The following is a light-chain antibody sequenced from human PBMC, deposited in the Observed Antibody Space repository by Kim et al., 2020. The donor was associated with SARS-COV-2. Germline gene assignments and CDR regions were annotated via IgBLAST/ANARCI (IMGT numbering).Light chain of an antibody. V-gene: IGKV1-5*01. J-gene: IGKJ1*01. CDR2: GAS. CDR1: QNIGTS. CDR3: QQYSTYWT. Sequence: SAFVGDRVTITCQASQNIGTSLAWYQRKPGKAPTLLIFGASNLQSGAPSRFSGSGSGTEFTLSVHSLHPDDFATYYCQQYSTYWTFSQGTKVDIK.